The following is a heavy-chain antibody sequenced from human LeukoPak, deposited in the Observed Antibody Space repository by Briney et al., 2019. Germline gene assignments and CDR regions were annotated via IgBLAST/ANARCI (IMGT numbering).Heavy chain of an antibody. CDR1: GYTFTSYG. J-gene: IGHJ4*02. D-gene: IGHD3-22*01. CDR3: ARGSDYYDSSGYYRFGY. V-gene: IGHV1-18*01. Sequence: ASVKVSCKASGYTFTSYGISWVRQAPGQGLEWMGWISAYNGNTNYAQKFQGRVTITADESTSTAYMELSSLRSEDTAVYYCARGSDYYDSSGYYRFGYWGQGTLVTDSS. CDR2: ISAYNGNT.